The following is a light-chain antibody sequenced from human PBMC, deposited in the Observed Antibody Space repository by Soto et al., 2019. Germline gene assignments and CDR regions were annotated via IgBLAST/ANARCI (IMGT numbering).Light chain of an antibody. CDR3: QQRSNPLT. CDR1: QSVSSY. J-gene: IGKJ4*01. Sequence: EIVLTQSPATLSLSPGERTTLSYRASQSVSSYLAWYQQKPGQAPRLLIYDASNRATGIAARFSGSGSGTDFTLTISSLEPEDFAVYYCQQRSNPLTFGGGTKVEIK. CDR2: DAS. V-gene: IGKV3-11*01.